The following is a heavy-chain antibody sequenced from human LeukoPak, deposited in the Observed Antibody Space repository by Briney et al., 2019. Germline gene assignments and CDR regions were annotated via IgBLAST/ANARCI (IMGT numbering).Heavy chain of an antibody. V-gene: IGHV3-30*18. CDR2: ISTDGSNK. D-gene: IGHD6-13*01. Sequence: PGGSLRLSCAASGFTFSYYGLHWVRQAPGKGLEWVALISTDGSNKDHADSVKGRFTISRDNSKTTLYLQMNSLRAEDTAVYYCAKHPWGDTSSEFDFWGQGTLVTVSS. CDR3: AKHPWGDTSSEFDF. CDR1: GFTFSYYG. J-gene: IGHJ5*01.